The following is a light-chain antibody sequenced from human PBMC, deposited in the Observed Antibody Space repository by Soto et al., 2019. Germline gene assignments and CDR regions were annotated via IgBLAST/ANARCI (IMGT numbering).Light chain of an antibody. Sequence: EIVLTQSPATQSLSPGDRATLSCRASQSVSSYLAWYQQRPGQAPRLLIYDASNRATGVPARFSGSGSGTDFTLTISSLEPEDFAVYYCQHRANWPLTFGGGTKLGIK. J-gene: IGKJ4*01. CDR1: QSVSSY. CDR2: DAS. CDR3: QHRANWPLT. V-gene: IGKV3-11*01.